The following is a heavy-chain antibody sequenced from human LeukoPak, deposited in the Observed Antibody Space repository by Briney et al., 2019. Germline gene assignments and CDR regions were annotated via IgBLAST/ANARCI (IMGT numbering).Heavy chain of an antibody. CDR1: GLTFDDYA. V-gene: IGHV3-9*01. CDR3: AKDHYGSGSYLFDY. D-gene: IGHD3-10*01. CDR2: ISWNSGSI. Sequence: GRSLRLSCAASGLTFDDYAMHWVRQTPGKGLEWVSGISWNSGSIGYADSVKGRFTISRDNAKNSLYLQMNSLRPEDTALYYCAKDHYGSGSYLFDYWGQGTLVTVSS. J-gene: IGHJ4*02.